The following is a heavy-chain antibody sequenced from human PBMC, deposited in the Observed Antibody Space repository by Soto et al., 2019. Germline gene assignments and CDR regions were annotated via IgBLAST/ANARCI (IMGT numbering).Heavy chain of an antibody. J-gene: IGHJ5*02. D-gene: IGHD6-19*01. Sequence: GGSLRLSCAVSGVTFRDYWMHWVRQVPGKGLLWVSRIGPDGTSTKYADSVKGRFTISRSNPENTLYLQMDSLRAEDTGVYYCVREVIAVLGSIRWFDPWGQGTLVTVSS. V-gene: IGHV3-74*01. CDR3: VREVIAVLGSIRWFDP. CDR1: GVTFRDYW. CDR2: IGPDGTST.